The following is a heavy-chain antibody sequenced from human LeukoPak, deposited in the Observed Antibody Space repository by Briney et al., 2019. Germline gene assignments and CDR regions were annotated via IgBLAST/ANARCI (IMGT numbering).Heavy chain of an antibody. D-gene: IGHD2-2*01. CDR2: INHSGST. J-gene: IGHJ4*02. CDR1: GGSFSGYY. CDR3: ARHLDPFIVVVPAAVSGVDY. Sequence: SETLSLTCAVYGGSFSGYYWSWIRQPPGKGLEWIGEINHSGSTNYNPSLKSRVTISVDTSKNQFSLKLSSVTAADTAVYYCARHLDPFIVVVPAAVSGVDYWGQGTLVTVSS. V-gene: IGHV4-34*01.